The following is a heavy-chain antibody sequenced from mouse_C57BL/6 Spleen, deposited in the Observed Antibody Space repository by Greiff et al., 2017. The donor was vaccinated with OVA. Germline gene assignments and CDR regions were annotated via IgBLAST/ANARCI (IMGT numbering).Heavy chain of an antibody. CDR1: GYSITSGYY. CDR2: ISYDGSN. Sequence: VQLKESGPGLVKPSQSLSLTCSVTGYSITSGYYWNWIRQFPGNKLEWMGYISYDGSNNYNPSLKNRISITRDTSKNQFFLKLNSVTTEDTATYYCAREPDYGSLYFDYWGQGTTLTVSS. V-gene: IGHV3-6*01. J-gene: IGHJ2*01. D-gene: IGHD1-1*01. CDR3: AREPDYGSLYFDY.